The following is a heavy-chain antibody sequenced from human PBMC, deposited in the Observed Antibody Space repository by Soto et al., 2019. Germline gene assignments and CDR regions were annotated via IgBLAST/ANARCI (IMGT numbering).Heavy chain of an antibody. D-gene: IGHD6-19*01. CDR2: INHSGST. CDR1: GGSFSGYY. CDR3: ARGSAAVAQEGTPRIDY. J-gene: IGHJ4*02. V-gene: IGHV4-34*01. Sequence: SETLSLTCAVYGGSFSGYYWSWIRQPPGKGLEWIGEINHSGSTNYNPSLKSRVTISVDTSKNQFSLKLSSVTAADTAVYYCARGSAAVAQEGTPRIDYWGQGTLVTVSS.